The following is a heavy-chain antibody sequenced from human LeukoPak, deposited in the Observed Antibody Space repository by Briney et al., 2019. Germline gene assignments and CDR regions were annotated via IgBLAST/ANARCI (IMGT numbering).Heavy chain of an antibody. J-gene: IGHJ4*02. Sequence: PGGSLRLSCAPSGFTFDYFAMHWVRQSPGKGLEWVSGISWNSDTTAYADSVKGRFTISRDNANNSLYLLMNSLRSEDTALYYGGKAAHYYTSGPYWDYFENWGQGSLVTVSS. CDR1: GFTFDYFA. V-gene: IGHV3-9*01. CDR2: ISWNSDTT. D-gene: IGHD3-10*01. CDR3: GKAAHYYTSGPYWDYFEN.